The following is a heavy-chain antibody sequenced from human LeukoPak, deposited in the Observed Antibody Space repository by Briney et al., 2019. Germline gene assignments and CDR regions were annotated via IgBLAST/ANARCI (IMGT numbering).Heavy chain of an antibody. CDR3: ARRRDSSGYYYKRPFFDY. Sequence: SETLSLTCAVYGGSFSGYYWSWIRQPPGKGLEWIGEINHSGSTNYNPSLKSRVTISVDTSKNQFSLKLSSVTAADTAVYYCARRRDSSGYYYKRPFFDYWGQGTLVTVSS. CDR1: GGSFSGYY. D-gene: IGHD3-22*01. V-gene: IGHV4-34*01. CDR2: INHSGST. J-gene: IGHJ4*02.